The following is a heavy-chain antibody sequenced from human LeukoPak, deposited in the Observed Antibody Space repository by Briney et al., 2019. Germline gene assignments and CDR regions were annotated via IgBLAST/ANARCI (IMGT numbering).Heavy chain of an antibody. V-gene: IGHV4-59*08. CDR3: ARHRKTMIRGIIITPPDMGV. D-gene: IGHD3-10*01. CDR2: IYNSGST. CDR1: GGSISNYY. Sequence: SETLSLICTVSGGSISNYYWSWIRQPTGKGLEWIGYIYNSGSTNYNPSLKSRGTISLDTSKNQFSLRLGSVTAADTAVYFCARHRKTMIRGIIITPPDMGVWGQGTTVTVSS. J-gene: IGHJ6*02.